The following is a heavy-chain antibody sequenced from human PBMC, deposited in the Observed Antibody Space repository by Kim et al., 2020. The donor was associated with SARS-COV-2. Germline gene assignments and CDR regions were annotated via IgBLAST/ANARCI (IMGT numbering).Heavy chain of an antibody. CDR3: GRREMTGYYDH. D-gene: IGHD3-9*01. CDR1: GDSISGYY. CDR2: VHYTGTT. Sequence: SETLSLTCTVSGDSISGYYWSWIRRPPGKGLEWIGYVHYTGTTNYNPSLESRVTISVDTSKNQFSLKLSSVTSADTDVYYCGRREMTGYYDHWGQGTLVTVSS. V-gene: IGHV4-59*01. J-gene: IGHJ4*02.